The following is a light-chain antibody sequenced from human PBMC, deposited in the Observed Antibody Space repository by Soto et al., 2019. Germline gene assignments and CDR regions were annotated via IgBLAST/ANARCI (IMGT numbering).Light chain of an antibody. CDR3: AAWDDSRSGDV. CDR2: RNN. V-gene: IGLV1-47*01. Sequence: QSVLTQPPSASGTPGQRVTISCSGSSSNIGSNYVYWYQQLPGTAPKLLIYRNNQRPSGVPDRFSGSKSGTSASLAISGLRSEDEGDYYCAAWDDSRSGDVFGTGTKLTVL. CDR1: SSNIGSNY. J-gene: IGLJ1*01.